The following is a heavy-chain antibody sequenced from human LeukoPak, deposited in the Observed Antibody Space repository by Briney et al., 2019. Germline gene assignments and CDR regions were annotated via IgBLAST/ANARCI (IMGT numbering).Heavy chain of an antibody. J-gene: IGHJ4*02. CDR3: ARRYGSGLYYFDY. CDR1: GRSFSGYY. Sequence: PSETLSLTCAVYGRSFSGYYWSWIRQPPGKGLEWIGEINHSGSTNYNPSLKSRVTISVDTSKNQFSLKLSSVTAADTAVYYCARRYGSGLYYFDYWGQGTLVTVSS. V-gene: IGHV4-34*01. D-gene: IGHD3-10*01. CDR2: INHSGST.